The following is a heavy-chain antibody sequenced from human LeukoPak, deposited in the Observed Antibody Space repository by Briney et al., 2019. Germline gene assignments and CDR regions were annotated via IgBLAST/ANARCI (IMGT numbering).Heavy chain of an antibody. Sequence: AASVKVSCKASGYTFTSYGISWVRQAPGQGLEWMGWISAYNGNTNYAQKLQGRVTMTTDTSTSTAYMELRSLRSDDTAVYYCATAEGLLWLGELPRYYYYMDVWGKGTTVTISS. J-gene: IGHJ6*03. V-gene: IGHV1-18*01. CDR3: ATAEGLLWLGELPRYYYYMDV. D-gene: IGHD3-10*01. CDR1: GYTFTSYG. CDR2: ISAYNGNT.